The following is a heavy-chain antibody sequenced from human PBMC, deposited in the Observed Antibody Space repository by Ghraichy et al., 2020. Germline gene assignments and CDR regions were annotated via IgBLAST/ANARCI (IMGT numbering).Heavy chain of an antibody. J-gene: IGHJ6*02. CDR2: INHSGST. CDR1: GGSFSGYY. CDR3: ARSDSGYDSSYYYGMDV. V-gene: IGHV4-34*01. D-gene: IGHD5-12*01. Sequence: SETLSLTCAVYGGSFSGYYWSWIRQPPGKGLEWIGEINHSGSTNYNPSLKSRVTISVDTSKNQFSLKLSSVTAADTAVYYCARSDSGYDSSYYYGMDVWGQGTTVTVSS.